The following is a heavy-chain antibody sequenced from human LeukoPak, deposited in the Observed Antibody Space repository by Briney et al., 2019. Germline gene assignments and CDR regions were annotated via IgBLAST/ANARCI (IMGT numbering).Heavy chain of an antibody. Sequence: GGSLRLSCVGSGFIFSNAWMSWVRQAPGKGLEWVGRIKTETDGGTTDYAAPVKGRFTISRDDSKSTLYLQMNSLRAEDTAVYYCARDRDYGSGTVFKVWGQGTLVTVSS. J-gene: IGHJ4*02. CDR3: ARDRDYGSGTVFKV. V-gene: IGHV3-15*01. D-gene: IGHD3-10*01. CDR1: GFIFSNAW. CDR2: IKTETDGGTT.